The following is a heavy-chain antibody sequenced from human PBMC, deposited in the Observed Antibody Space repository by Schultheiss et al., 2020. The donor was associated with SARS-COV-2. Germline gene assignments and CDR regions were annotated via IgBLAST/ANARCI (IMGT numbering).Heavy chain of an antibody. V-gene: IGHV1-46*01. CDR1: GDTFTSYY. J-gene: IGHJ6*02. D-gene: IGHD3-22*01. CDR2: INLSGGST. CDR3: ARGSYYDSRDLDYYGMDV. Sequence: ASVKVSCKASGDTFTSYYMHWVRQAPGQGLEWMGIINLSGGSTTYAQKFQGRVTITADKSTSTAYMELTSLRSDDTAVYYCARGSYYDSRDLDYYGMDVWGQGTTVTVSS.